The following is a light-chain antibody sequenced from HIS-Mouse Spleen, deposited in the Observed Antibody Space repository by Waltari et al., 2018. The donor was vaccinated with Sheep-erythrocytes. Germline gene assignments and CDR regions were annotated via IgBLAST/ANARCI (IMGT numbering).Light chain of an antibody. CDR1: QSVLYSSNNKNY. CDR2: WAS. CDR3: QQYYSTPYT. Sequence: DIVMTQSPDSLDVSLGERATINCKSSQSVLYSSNNKNYLAWYQQKPGQPPKLLIYWASTRESGVPDRFSGSGSGTDFTITISSLQAEDVAVYYCQQYYSTPYTFGQGTKLEIK. J-gene: IGKJ2*01. V-gene: IGKV4-1*01.